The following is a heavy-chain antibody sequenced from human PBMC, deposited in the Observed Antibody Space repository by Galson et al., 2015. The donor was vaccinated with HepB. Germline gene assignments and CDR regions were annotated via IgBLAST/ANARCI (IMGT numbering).Heavy chain of an antibody. J-gene: IGHJ4*02. CDR1: GFTFSNYG. Sequence: SLRLSCAASGFTFSNYGMHWVRQAPGKGLEWVAVLWYDGSNSYYVDSVKGRFTISRDNSKNTLYLQMTSLRAKDTAVYYCARGTSVYCTRATCYREGSFDYWGQGTLVTVSS. CDR3: ARGTSVYCTRATCYREGSFDY. CDR2: LWYDGSNS. V-gene: IGHV3-33*01. D-gene: IGHD2-2*01.